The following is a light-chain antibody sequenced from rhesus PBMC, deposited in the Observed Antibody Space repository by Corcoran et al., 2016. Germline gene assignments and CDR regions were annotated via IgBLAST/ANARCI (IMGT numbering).Light chain of an antibody. CDR2: AAS. Sequence: DIQMTQSPSSLSASVGDTVTIPCRASQGISSYLNWFQQKTGKAPKLLIYAASSLESGVPSRFSGSGSGTEFTLTISNLQPEDFAVYYCLQHKSYPLSFGGGTKVELK. CDR1: QGISSY. J-gene: IGKJ4*01. V-gene: IGKV1-28*02. CDR3: LQHKSYPLS.